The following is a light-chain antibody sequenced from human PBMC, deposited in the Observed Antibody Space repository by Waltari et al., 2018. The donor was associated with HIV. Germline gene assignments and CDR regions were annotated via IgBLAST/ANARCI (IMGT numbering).Light chain of an antibody. CDR2: SAS. CDR1: QSVSSTS. V-gene: IGKV3D-20*02. J-gene: IGKJ4*01. Sequence: IVLTQSPGTLSLSPGEKATLSCRASQSVSSTSLAWYQQKPGQSPRLLIYSASTRANGIPDRFSGSGSGTDFTLTISSLEPEDFAIYYCQQHSNWPLTFGGGTKVEIK. CDR3: QQHSNWPLT.